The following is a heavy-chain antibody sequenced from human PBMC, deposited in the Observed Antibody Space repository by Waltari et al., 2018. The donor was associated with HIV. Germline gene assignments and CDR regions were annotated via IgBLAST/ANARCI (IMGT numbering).Heavy chain of an antibody. CDR2: IDGDDDK. CDR3: ARADILTGLFDY. CDR1: GFSLSTSGMS. Sequence: HVTLRESGPALVKPTQTLTLTCTFSGFSLSTSGMSVTWIRQPPGKALEWLAVIDGDDDKYYSVSLKTRLTISKDTSKNQVVLTMTNMDPVDTATYYCARADILTGLFDYWGQGTLVTVSS. J-gene: IGHJ4*02. D-gene: IGHD3-9*01. V-gene: IGHV2-70*01.